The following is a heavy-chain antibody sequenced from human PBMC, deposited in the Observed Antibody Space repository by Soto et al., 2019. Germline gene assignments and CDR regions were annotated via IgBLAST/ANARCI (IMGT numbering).Heavy chain of an antibody. D-gene: IGHD3-16*02. CDR1: GFTFDDYS. CDR2: ISWNSVSI. V-gene: IGHV3-9*01. J-gene: IGHJ6*02. Sequence: GGSLRLSCAASGFTFDDYSIHWVRQAPWKGLEWVSGISWNSVSIGYADSVKGRFTISRDNAKNSLYLQMNSLRAEDTALYYCGKDREEDYVWGSYRKGIYGMDVWGQGTKVTVS. CDR3: GKDREEDYVWGSYRKGIYGMDV.